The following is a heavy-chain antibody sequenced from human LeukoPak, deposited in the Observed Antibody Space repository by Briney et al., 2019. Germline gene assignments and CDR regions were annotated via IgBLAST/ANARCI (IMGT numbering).Heavy chain of an antibody. J-gene: IGHJ4*02. V-gene: IGHV3-7*01. D-gene: IGHD6-19*01. Sequence: PGGSLTLSCAASGFTFSSYWMSWVRQAPGQGLEWVANINQDARETNYVDSVKGRFIISRDNAKNSVYLQMNTLRVEDTARYYCARQWRSFDYWGQGAQVTVSS. CDR2: INQDARET. CDR3: ARQWRSFDY. CDR1: GFTFSSYW.